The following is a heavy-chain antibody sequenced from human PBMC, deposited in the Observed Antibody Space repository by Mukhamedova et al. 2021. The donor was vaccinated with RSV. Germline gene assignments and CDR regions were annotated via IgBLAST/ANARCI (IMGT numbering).Heavy chain of an antibody. V-gene: IGHV3-30*02. CDR3: VKESFPSLDF. J-gene: IGHJ4*02. Sequence: DSVEGRFIISRDNSMNKVYLQMNSLRVEDTAVYYCVKESFPSLDFWGQGILVTVSS.